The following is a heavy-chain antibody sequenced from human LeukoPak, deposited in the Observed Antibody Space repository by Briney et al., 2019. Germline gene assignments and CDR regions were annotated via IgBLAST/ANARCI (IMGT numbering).Heavy chain of an antibody. Sequence: SETLSLTCTVSGGSLSSYYWSWTRQPPGKGLEWIGYIYYSGSTNYNPSLKSRVTISVDTSKNQFSLKLSSVTAADTAVYYCARSYDSSGAGWFDYWGQGTLVTVSS. CDR1: GGSLSSYY. V-gene: IGHV4-59*01. CDR2: IYYSGST. CDR3: ARSYDSSGAGWFDY. D-gene: IGHD3-22*01. J-gene: IGHJ4*02.